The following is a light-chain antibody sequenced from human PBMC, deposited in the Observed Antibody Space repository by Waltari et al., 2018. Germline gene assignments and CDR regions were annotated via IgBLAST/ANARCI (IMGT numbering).Light chain of an antibody. CDR1: QSVGRY. Sequence: DIQMTQSPSSLSASVGDRVTITCRASQSVGRYLNWYQQKSGKAPKLLIYAASSLQSGVPSRFSGSGSGTDFTLTISSLQPEDSATDYCQQSFFTLQGEWTFGQGTKVEIK. CDR2: AAS. V-gene: IGKV1-39*01. CDR3: QQSFFTLQGEWT. J-gene: IGKJ1*01.